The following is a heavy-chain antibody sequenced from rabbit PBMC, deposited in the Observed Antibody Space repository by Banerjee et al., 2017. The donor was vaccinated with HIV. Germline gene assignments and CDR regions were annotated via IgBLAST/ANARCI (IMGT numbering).Heavy chain of an antibody. CDR2: IYAGDGNT. J-gene: IGHJ4*01. D-gene: IGHD4-1*01. CDR1: GLDFSSYR. V-gene: IGHV1S45*01. CDR3: ARDLAGVIGWNFNL. Sequence: QEQLEESGGDLVKPEGSLTLTCTASGLDFSSYRICWVRQAPGKGLEWIGCIYAGDGNTYYASWAKGRFTISKASWTTVTLQMTSLTAADTATYFCARDLAGVIGWNFNLWGPGTLVTVS.